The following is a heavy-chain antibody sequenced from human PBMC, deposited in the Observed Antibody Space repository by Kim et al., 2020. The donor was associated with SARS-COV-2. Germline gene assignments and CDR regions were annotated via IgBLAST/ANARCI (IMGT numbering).Heavy chain of an antibody. Sequence: SETLSLTCTVSGGSISSYYWSWIRQPPGKGLEWIGYIYYSGSTNYNPSLKSRVTISVDTSKNQFSLKLSSVTAADTAVYYCARTTSHRSWHYYYYGMDVWGQGTTVTVSS. CDR3: ARTTSHRSWHYYYYGMDV. CDR1: GGSISSYY. D-gene: IGHD6-13*01. V-gene: IGHV4-59*13. CDR2: IYYSGST. J-gene: IGHJ6*02.